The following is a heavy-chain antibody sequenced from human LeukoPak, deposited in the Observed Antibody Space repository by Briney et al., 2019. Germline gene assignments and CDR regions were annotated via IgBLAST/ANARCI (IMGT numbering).Heavy chain of an antibody. J-gene: IGHJ3*02. D-gene: IGHD3-16*02. CDR3: ARDQPYYDYVWGSYRRTDDAFDI. V-gene: IGHV4-30-4*01. CDR1: GGSISSGDYS. Sequence: SETLSLTCTVSGGSISSGDYSWSWIRQPPGQGLEWIGYIYYSGSTYYNPSLKSRVTISVDTSKNQFSLKLSSVTAADTAVYYCARDQPYYDYVWGSYRRTDDAFDIWGQGTMVTVSS. CDR2: IYYSGST.